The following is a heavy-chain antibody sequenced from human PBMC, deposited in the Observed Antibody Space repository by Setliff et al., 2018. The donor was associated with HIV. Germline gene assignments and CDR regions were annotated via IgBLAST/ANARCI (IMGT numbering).Heavy chain of an antibody. V-gene: IGHV4-34*01. J-gene: IGHJ4*02. Sequence: SETLSLTCAVYGGSLSGHYWTWIRQPPGEGLEWIGEINHSGKTNYNPSLKSRVTISVDTSKNQFSLKVTSVTAADTAVYYCARRRYSSSGKYFDYWGQGTLVTVSS. D-gene: IGHD6-13*01. CDR3: ARRRYSSSGKYFDY. CDR1: GGSLSGHY. CDR2: INHSGKT.